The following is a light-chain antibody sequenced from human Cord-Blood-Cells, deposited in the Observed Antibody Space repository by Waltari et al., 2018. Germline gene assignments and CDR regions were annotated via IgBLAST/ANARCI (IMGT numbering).Light chain of an antibody. V-gene: IGLV2-23*03. CDR2: EGS. CDR3: CSYAGSSTF. J-gene: IGLJ1*01. CDR1: SSDVGSYNL. Sequence: QSALTQPASVSGSPGQSITISCTGTSSDVGSYNLVSWYQQHPGKAPKLMIYEGSKRPSGVSNRFSGSKSGNTVSLTISGLQAEDEADYYCCSYAGSSTFFGTGTKVTVL.